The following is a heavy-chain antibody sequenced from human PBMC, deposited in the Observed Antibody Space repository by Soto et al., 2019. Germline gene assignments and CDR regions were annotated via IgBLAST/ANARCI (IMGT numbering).Heavy chain of an antibody. D-gene: IGHD5-12*01. CDR1: GFTFSSYG. CDR2: IWYDGSNK. Sequence: GGSLRLSCAASGFTFSSYGMHWVRQAPGKGLEWVAVIWYDGSNKYYADSVKGRFTISRDNSKNTLYLQMNSLRAEDTAVYYCARDGNLVWLQPFSGFDYWGQGTLVTVSS. J-gene: IGHJ4*02. CDR3: ARDGNLVWLQPFSGFDY. V-gene: IGHV3-33*01.